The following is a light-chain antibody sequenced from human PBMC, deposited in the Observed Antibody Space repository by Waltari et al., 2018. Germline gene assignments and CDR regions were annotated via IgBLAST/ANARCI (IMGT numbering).Light chain of an antibody. CDR2: DVS. CDR1: STDAGGYNY. J-gene: IGLJ2*01. V-gene: IGLV2-14*01. CDR3: SSYTSSSTFNVV. Sequence: QSALTQPASVSGSPGQSITISCTGTSTDAGGYNYVSWYQPHPGKAPKLMIYDVSKRPSEVSNRCSGSKSGNTASLTISGLQAEDEADYYCSSYTSSSTFNVVFGGGTKLTVL.